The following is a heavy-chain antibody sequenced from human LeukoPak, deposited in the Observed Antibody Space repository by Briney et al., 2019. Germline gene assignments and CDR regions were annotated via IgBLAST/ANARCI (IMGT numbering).Heavy chain of an antibody. Sequence: GGSLRLSCAASEFPFSNCGMSWVRQAPGRGLEWVSSISTSGGSTYYADSVKGRFTISRDNSKNTLYLQMNSLRAEDTAVYYCARGPSLVVVTAIPLDYWGQGTLVTVSS. J-gene: IGHJ4*02. CDR1: EFPFSNCG. CDR3: ARGPSLVVVTAIPLDY. CDR2: ISTSGGST. V-gene: IGHV3-23*01. D-gene: IGHD2-21*02.